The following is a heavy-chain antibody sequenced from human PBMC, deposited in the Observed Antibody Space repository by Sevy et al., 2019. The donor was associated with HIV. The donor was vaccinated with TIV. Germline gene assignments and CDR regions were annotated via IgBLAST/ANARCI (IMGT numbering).Heavy chain of an antibody. CDR3: ARAYLPLNLFDP. Sequence: SETLSLTCTVSGGSISSYYWSWIRQPPGKGLEWIGYIYYSGSTNYNPSLKSRVTISVDTSKNQFSLKLSSVTAADTAVYYSARAYLPLNLFDPWGQGTLVTVSS. V-gene: IGHV4-59*01. CDR1: GGSISSYY. CDR2: IYYSGST. J-gene: IGHJ5*02.